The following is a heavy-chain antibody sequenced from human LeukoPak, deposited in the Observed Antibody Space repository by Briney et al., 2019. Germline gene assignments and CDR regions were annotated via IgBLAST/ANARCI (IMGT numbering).Heavy chain of an antibody. CDR1: GYSFTIYW. J-gene: IGHJ3*02. Sequence: GESLKISCKASGYSFTIYWIGWVRQMPGKGLEWMGIIYHGDSDTRYSPSFQGQVTFSADKSISTAYLQWSSLKASDTAMYYCARHGEVGATSYDERISDAFDIWGQGTMVTVSS. CDR3: ARHGEVGATSYDERISDAFDI. CDR2: IYHGDSDT. D-gene: IGHD1-26*01. V-gene: IGHV5-51*01.